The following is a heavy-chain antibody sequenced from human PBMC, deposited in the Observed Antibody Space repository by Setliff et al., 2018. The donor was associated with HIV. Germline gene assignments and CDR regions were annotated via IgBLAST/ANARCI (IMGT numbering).Heavy chain of an antibody. CDR1: GYTFNSYL. Sequence: ASVKVSCKASGYTFNSYLVYWVRQAPGQRLEWMGWIHPGNDNREYSQRFQGRLTMTRDTSASMVYMELNSLTSEDTAAYFCARFSSVYAAIDNWGPGTLVTVSS. J-gene: IGHJ4*02. V-gene: IGHV1-3*01. CDR2: IHPGNDNR. CDR3: ARFSSVYAAIDN. D-gene: IGHD2-2*01.